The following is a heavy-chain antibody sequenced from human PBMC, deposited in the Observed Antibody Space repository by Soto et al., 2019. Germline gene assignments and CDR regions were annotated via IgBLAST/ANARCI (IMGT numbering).Heavy chain of an antibody. Sequence: GGSLRLSCAASGFTFSSYAMSWVRQAPGKGLEWVSAISGSGGSTYYADSVKGRFSISRDNSKNTLYLQMNSLRAEDTAVYYCAKGTPWRGETYYYMDVWGKGTTVTVSS. CDR3: AKGTPWRGETYYYMDV. CDR2: ISGSGGST. D-gene: IGHD2-15*01. CDR1: GFTFSSYA. V-gene: IGHV3-23*01. J-gene: IGHJ6*03.